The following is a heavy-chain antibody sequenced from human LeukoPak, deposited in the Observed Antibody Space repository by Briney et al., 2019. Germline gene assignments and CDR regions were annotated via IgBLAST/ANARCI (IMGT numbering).Heavy chain of an antibody. Sequence: ASVKVSCEVSGYTLTELSMHWVRQAPGKGLEWMGGFDPEDGETIYAQKFQGRVTMTEDTSTDTAYMELSSLRSEDTAVYYCATFTISSGPQGDWFDPWGQGTLVTVSS. D-gene: IGHD3-22*01. CDR1: GYTLTELS. J-gene: IGHJ5*02. CDR3: ATFTISSGPQGDWFDP. CDR2: FDPEDGET. V-gene: IGHV1-24*01.